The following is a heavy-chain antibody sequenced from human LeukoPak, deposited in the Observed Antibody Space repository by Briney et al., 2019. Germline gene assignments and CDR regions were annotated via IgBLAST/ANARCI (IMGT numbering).Heavy chain of an antibody. CDR2: IIPIFGTA. CDR3: ARDFGLIDAGLVENDY. J-gene: IGHJ4*02. Sequence: ASVKVSFKASGGTFSSYAISWVRQAPGQGLEWMGRIIPIFGTANYAQKFQGRVTITTDESTSTAYMELSSLRSEDTAVYYCARDFGLIDAGLVENDYWGQGTLVTVSS. D-gene: IGHD2/OR15-2a*01. V-gene: IGHV1-69*05. CDR1: GGTFSSYA.